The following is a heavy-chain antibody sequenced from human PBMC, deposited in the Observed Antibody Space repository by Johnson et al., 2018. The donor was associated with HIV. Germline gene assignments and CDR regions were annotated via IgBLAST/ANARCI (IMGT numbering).Heavy chain of an antibody. V-gene: IGHV3-66*02. CDR2: IFTVGDV. J-gene: IGHJ3*01. CDR3: ARDGRDLVTRGSFDV. Sequence: MLLVESGGDLVQPGGSLRLSCAASGITVSSNYMSWVRQAPGKGLEWVSVIFTVGDVYYADSVTGRFTISRDNSKNFLYLQMNSLRPEDTAVYYCARDGRDLVTRGSFDVWGQGTVVTVSS. CDR1: GITVSSNY. D-gene: IGHD5-18*01.